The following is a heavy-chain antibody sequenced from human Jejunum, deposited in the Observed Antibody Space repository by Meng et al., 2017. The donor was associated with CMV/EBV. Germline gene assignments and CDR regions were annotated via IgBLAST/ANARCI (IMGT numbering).Heavy chain of an antibody. CDR2: ISYSGST. CDR1: GGSISNYY. Sequence: SGGSISNYYWSWIRQPPGKGLEWIGDISYSGSTNYDPSLKSRVTISVDTSKNQFSLKLISVTSADTAVYYCANSGGVSPRRRYFDYWGRGTLVTVSS. CDR3: ANSGGVSPRRRYFDY. J-gene: IGHJ4*02. D-gene: IGHD3-16*01. V-gene: IGHV4-59*01.